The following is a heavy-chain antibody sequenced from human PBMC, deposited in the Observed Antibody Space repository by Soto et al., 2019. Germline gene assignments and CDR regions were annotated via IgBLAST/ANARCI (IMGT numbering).Heavy chain of an antibody. J-gene: IGHJ4*02. V-gene: IGHV4-30-2*01. CDR2: TYHSGNP. Sequence: SETLSLTCDVSGDTISTGGYTWAWIRQPPGKALEWIGHTYHSGNPYYNPSLKSRVIISVDRSKNQFSLKVRSVTAADTAVYYCAEMATIYRTVFDYWGQGTLVTVSS. CDR3: AEMATIYRTVFDY. D-gene: IGHD5-12*01. CDR1: GDTISTGGYT.